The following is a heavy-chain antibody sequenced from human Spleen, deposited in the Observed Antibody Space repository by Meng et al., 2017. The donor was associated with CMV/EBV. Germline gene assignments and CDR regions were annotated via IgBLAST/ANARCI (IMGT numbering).Heavy chain of an antibody. Sequence: SCKASGYTFVNFGFRWVRQAPGQGLQWMGWVSTYNGNTNYAKSLQGRVTLTTDTSTSTAYMELRSLRSDDTAVYFCARDRYNWDFDYWGQGTLVTVSS. CDR3: ARDRYNWDFDY. CDR1: GYTFVNFG. V-gene: IGHV1-18*01. CDR2: VSTYNGNT. D-gene: IGHD1-1*01. J-gene: IGHJ4*02.